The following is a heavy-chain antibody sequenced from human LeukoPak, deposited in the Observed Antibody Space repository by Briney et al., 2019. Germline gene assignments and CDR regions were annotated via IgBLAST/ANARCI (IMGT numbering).Heavy chain of an antibody. CDR3: ARVGTVNYYYGMDV. Sequence: SETVSLNCTVSGYSITSGYFWGWIRQPPGKGLEWIGRIYHSGSTNYNSSLKSRVTISVDTSKNQISLKLNSVTAADTAVYYCARVGTVNYYYGMDVWGKGTTVTVSS. CDR2: IYHSGST. V-gene: IGHV4-38-2*02. CDR1: GYSITSGYF. J-gene: IGHJ6*04. D-gene: IGHD4-17*01.